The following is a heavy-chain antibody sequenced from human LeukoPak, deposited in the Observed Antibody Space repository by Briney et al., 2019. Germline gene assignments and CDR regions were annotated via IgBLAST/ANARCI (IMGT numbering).Heavy chain of an antibody. Sequence: PSETLSLTCTVSGGSIGNFYWNWTRQSPGKGLEWIGYIYYSGTTNYNPSLKSRVTISLGISSNQFSLRLDSVTAADTAVYYCARAASLDYWGQGILVTVSS. CDR1: GGSIGNFY. D-gene: IGHD2-2*01. J-gene: IGHJ4*02. CDR2: IYYSGTT. V-gene: IGHV4-59*01. CDR3: ARAASLDY.